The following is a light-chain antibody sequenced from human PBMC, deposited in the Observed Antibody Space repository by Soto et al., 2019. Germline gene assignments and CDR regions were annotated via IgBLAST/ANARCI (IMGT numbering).Light chain of an antibody. V-gene: IGKV3-20*01. J-gene: IGKJ1*01. CDR2: GAS. CDR1: RSVSSSY. CDR3: QQYGSSRT. Sequence: DIVLTQSPGTLSLSPGERATLSCRASRSVSSSYLAWYQQKPGQAPRLLIYGASSRATGIPDRFSGIGSGTDFTLAISRLEPEDFAVYYCQQYGSSRTFGQGTKV.